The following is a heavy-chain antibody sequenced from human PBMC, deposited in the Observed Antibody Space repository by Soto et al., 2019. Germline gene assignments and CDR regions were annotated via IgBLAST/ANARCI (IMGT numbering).Heavy chain of an antibody. CDR1: GGTFSSYA. Sequence: QVQLVQSGAEVKKPGSSVKVSCKASGGTFSSYAISWVRQAPGQGLEWMGGIIPIFGTANYAQKFQGRVTITADESTSTAYMEMSSLRSEDTAVYYCARATTVTTLGVVRWFDPWGQGTLVTVSS. J-gene: IGHJ5*02. CDR2: IIPIFGTA. CDR3: ARATTVTTLGVVRWFDP. D-gene: IGHD4-17*01. V-gene: IGHV1-69*01.